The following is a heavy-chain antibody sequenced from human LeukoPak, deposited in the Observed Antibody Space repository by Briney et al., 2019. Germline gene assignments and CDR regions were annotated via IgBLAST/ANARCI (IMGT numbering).Heavy chain of an antibody. CDR1: GFTFSKYW. D-gene: IGHD6-19*01. J-gene: IGHJ4*02. V-gene: IGHV3-74*01. CDR2: INTDGTVT. CDR3: ATKQWLAPPPDS. Sequence: GGSLRLSCAASGFTFSKYWMLWVRQAPGKGMESASRINTDGTVTTYADSVKGRFTVSRDNADNTMFLQMNSVRDEDTAVYYCATKQWLAPPPDSWGQGTPVTVSS.